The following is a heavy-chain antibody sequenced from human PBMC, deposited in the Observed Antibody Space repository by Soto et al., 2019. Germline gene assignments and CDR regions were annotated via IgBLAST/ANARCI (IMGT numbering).Heavy chain of an antibody. D-gene: IGHD2-15*01. CDR1: GFTFSSHA. Sequence: QVQLVESGGGVVQPGRSLRLSCEASGFTFSSHAMHWVRQAPGKGLEWVALISSDGSNQYYADSVKGRFTISSDNSKNTLYLQINSLRAEDTAVYYGSRSEGHDFSGGSCYNYFYYGMGVWGQGTTVTGSS. J-gene: IGHJ6*02. V-gene: IGHV3-30-3*01. CDR2: ISSDGSNQ. CDR3: SRSEGHDFSGGSCYNYFYYGMGV.